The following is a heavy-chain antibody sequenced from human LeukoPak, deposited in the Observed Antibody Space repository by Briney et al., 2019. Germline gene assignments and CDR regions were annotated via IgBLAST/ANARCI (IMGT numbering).Heavy chain of an antibody. V-gene: IGHV1-69*13. CDR2: IIPIFGTA. CDR3: ARGVVPAAMEDNWFDP. Sequence: SVKVSCKASGGTFSSYAISWARQAPGQGLEWMGGIIPIFGTANYAQKFQGRVTITADESTSTAYMELSSLRSEDTAVYYCARGVVPAAMEDNWFDPWGQGTLVTVSS. D-gene: IGHD2-2*01. J-gene: IGHJ5*02. CDR1: GGTFSSYA.